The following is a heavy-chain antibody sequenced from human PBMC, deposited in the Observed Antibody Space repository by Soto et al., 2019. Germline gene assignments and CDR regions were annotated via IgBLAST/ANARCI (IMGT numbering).Heavy chain of an antibody. CDR3: ASGIVLRYFDWLPEASDY. J-gene: IGHJ4*02. D-gene: IGHD3-9*01. CDR1: GFTFSSYW. Sequence: HPGGSLRLSCAASGFTFSSYWMHWVRQAPGKGLVWVSRINSDGSSTSYADSVKGRFTISRDNAKNTLYLQMNSLRAEDTAVYYCASGIVLRYFDWLPEASDYWGQGTLVTVSS. CDR2: INSDGSST. V-gene: IGHV3-74*01.